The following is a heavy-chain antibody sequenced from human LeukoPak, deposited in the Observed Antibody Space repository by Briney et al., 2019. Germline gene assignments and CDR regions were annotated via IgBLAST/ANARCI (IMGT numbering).Heavy chain of an antibody. V-gene: IGHV3-43*02. Sequence: PGGSLRLSCAASGFTFDDYAMHWVRQAPGKGLEWVSLTSGDGGSTYYADSVKGRFTTSRDNSKNSLYLQMNRLRTEDTALYYFAKEDYDFWSGSRSYSYYYYMDVWGKGTTVTVSS. CDR3: AKEDYDFWSGSRSYSYYYYMDV. CDR1: GFTFDDYA. D-gene: IGHD3-3*01. CDR2: TSGDGGST. J-gene: IGHJ6*03.